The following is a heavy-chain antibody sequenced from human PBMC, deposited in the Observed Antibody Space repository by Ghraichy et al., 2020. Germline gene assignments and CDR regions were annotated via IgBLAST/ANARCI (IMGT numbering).Heavy chain of an antibody. CDR3: ARDRGYYGMDV. J-gene: IGHJ6*02. V-gene: IGHV4-31*03. Sequence: SETLSLTCTVSGGSISSGGYYWSWIRQHPGKGLEWIGYIYYSGSTYYNPSLKSRVTISVDTTKNQFSLKLSSVTAADTAGYYCARDRGYYGMDVWGQGTTVTISS. D-gene: IGHD3-10*01. CDR1: GGSISSGGYY. CDR2: IYYSGST.